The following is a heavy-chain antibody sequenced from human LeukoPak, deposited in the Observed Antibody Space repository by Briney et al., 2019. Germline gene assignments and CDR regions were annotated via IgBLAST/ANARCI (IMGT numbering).Heavy chain of an antibody. CDR2: ISGSNDYT. Sequence: GGSLRLSCAASGFTFSIHAMSWVRQAPGKGLEWVATISGSNDYTYYADSVKGRFTISRDNSKNTLYLQMNSLRAEDTAVYYCAKDAPIYHYYGMDVWGQGTTVTVSS. CDR1: GFTFSIHA. V-gene: IGHV3-23*01. J-gene: IGHJ6*02. D-gene: IGHD2/OR15-2a*01. CDR3: AKDAPIYHYYGMDV.